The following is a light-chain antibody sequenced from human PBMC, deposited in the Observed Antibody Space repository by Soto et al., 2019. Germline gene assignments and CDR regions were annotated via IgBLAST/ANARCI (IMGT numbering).Light chain of an antibody. Sequence: DIVMTQSPLSLPVTPGEPASISCWSSQSLLQRNGYNYLDWYLQKPGQSPQLLIYLGSNRASGVSDRFSGSGSGTDFTLKISRVEAEDVGVYYCMQALQTPLTFGPGTKLEIK. CDR2: LGS. J-gene: IGKJ2*01. V-gene: IGKV2-28*01. CDR3: MQALQTPLT. CDR1: QSLLQRNGYNY.